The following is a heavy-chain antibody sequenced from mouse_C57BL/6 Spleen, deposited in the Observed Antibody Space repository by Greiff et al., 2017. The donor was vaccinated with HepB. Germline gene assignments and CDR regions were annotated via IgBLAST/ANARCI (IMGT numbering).Heavy chain of an antibody. CDR3: ARGGTNLYYFDY. CDR2: INPGSGGT. D-gene: IGHD1-3*01. J-gene: IGHJ2*01. V-gene: IGHV1-54*01. Sequence: LVESGAELVRPGTSVKVSCKASGYAFTNYLIEWVKQRPGQGLEWIGVINPGSGGTNYNEKFKGKATLTADKSSSTAYMQLSSLTSEDSAVYFCARGGTNLYYFDYWGQGTTLTVSS. CDR1: GYAFTNYL.